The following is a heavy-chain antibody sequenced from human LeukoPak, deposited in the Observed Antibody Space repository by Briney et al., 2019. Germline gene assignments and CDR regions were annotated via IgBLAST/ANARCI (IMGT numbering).Heavy chain of an antibody. CDR2: IRDSAYRT. V-gene: IGHV3-23*01. J-gene: IGHJ4*02. Sequence: GGSLRLSCAASRFTFSNYAMSWVRQAPGKGLEWVSSIRDSAYRTYYADSVKGRFTISRDNSKNTLYLQMNSLRAEDTAVYYCAKALVVGATPPDYWGQGTLVTVSS. CDR3: AKALVVGATPPDY. CDR1: RFTFSNYA. D-gene: IGHD1-26*01.